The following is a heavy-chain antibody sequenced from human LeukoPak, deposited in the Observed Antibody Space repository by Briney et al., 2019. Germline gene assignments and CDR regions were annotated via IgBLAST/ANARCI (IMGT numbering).Heavy chain of an antibody. Sequence: SETLSLTCTVSGGSISSSSYYWGWIRQPPGKGLEWIGSIYYSGSTYYNPSLKRRVTISVDTSKNQFSLKLSSVTAADTAVYYCARGVYGDYYYYYYMDVWGKGTTVTVSS. D-gene: IGHD4-17*01. CDR1: GGSISSSSYY. CDR3: ARGVYGDYYYYYYMDV. V-gene: IGHV4-39*01. J-gene: IGHJ6*03. CDR2: IYYSGST.